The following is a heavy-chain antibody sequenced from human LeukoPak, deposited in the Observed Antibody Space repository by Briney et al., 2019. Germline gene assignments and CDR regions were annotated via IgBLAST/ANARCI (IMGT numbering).Heavy chain of an antibody. D-gene: IGHD5-12*01. Sequence: PGGSLRLSCAASGFTLSSYSMNWVRQDPGRGREGVSYIGSSSSTIYYADSVKGRFTISRDNAKNSLYLQMNSLRAEDRAVYYCAREGYDSELSEAHSWGQGTLVTVSS. J-gene: IGHJ5*02. CDR1: GFTLSSYS. V-gene: IGHV3-48*04. CDR3: AREGYDSELSEAHS. CDR2: IGSSSSTI.